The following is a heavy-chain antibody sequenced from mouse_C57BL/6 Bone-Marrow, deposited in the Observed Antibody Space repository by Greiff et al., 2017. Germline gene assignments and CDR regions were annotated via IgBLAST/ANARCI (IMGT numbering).Heavy chain of an antibody. D-gene: IGHD1-1*01. CDR3: ARDYYGSLDY. J-gene: IGHJ2*01. CDR1: GYTFTDYY. Sequence: EVKLMESGPVLVKPGASVKMSCKASGYTFTDYYMNWVKQSHGKSLEWIGVINPYNGGTSYNQKFKGKATLTVDKSSSTAYMELNSLTSEDSAVYYCARDYYGSLDYWGQGTTLTVSS. CDR2: INPYNGGT. V-gene: IGHV1-19*01.